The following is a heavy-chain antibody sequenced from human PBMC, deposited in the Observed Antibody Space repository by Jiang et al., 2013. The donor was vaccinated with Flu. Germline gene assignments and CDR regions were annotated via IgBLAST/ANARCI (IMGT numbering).Heavy chain of an antibody. CDR2: INAGNGNT. V-gene: IGHV1-3*01. CDR3: ARLGGGIGSSSGGPSLDY. J-gene: IGHJ4*02. Sequence: SGAEVKKPGASVKVSCKASGYTFTSYAMHWVRQAPGQRLEWMGWINAGNGNTKYSQKFQGRVTITRDTSASTAYMELSSLRSEDTAVYYCARLGGGIGSSSGGPSLDYWGQGTLVTVSS. D-gene: IGHD6-6*01. CDR1: GYTFTSYA.